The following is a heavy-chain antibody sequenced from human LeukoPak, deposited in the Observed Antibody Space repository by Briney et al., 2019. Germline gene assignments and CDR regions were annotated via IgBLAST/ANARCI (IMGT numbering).Heavy chain of an antibody. D-gene: IGHD3-22*01. J-gene: IGHJ4*02. Sequence: GGSLRLSCDASGFSFSTYAMHWVRQAPGKGLEYVSGISSDGGITYYANSVEGRFTISRDNSKNTLYLQMGSLRAEDMAVYFCARGYYDSGGYYFDYWGQGTLVTVSS. CDR1: GFSFSTYA. V-gene: IGHV3-64*01. CDR2: ISSDGGIT. CDR3: ARGYYDSGGYYFDY.